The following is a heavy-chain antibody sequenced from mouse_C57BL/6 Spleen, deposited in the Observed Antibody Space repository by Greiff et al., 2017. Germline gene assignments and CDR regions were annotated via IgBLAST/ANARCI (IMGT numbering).Heavy chain of an antibody. J-gene: IGHJ2*01. Sequence: VKLQQPGAELVKPGASVKLSCKASGYTFTSYWMHWVKQRPGQGLEWIGMIHPNSGSTNYNEKFKSKATLTVDKSSSTAYMQLSSLTSEDSAVYYCARDYYGSLGYWGQGTTLTVSS. CDR2: IHPNSGST. D-gene: IGHD1-1*01. CDR3: ARDYYGSLGY. CDR1: GYTFTSYW. V-gene: IGHV1-64*01.